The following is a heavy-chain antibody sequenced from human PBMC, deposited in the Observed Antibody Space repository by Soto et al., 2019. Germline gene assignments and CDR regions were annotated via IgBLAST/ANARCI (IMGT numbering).Heavy chain of an antibody. CDR1: GFTLISHW. CDR3: ARVADCTYSSNCNGRAAFDM. CDR2: INRDGSTI. Sequence: EVQLVESGGGLAQPGGSLRLSCAASGFTLISHWMHGVRQAPGKGRGWVSGINRDGSTINSDDSVRGRYTISRDNAKNTLSLQMNSLRAEDTAVYYCARVADCTYSSNCNGRAAFDMWGQGTMVTVSS. V-gene: IGHV3-74*01. J-gene: IGHJ3*02. D-gene: IGHD6-13*01.